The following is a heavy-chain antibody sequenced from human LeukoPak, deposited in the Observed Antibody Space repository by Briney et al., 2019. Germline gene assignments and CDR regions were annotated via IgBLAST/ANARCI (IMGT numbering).Heavy chain of an antibody. CDR2: ISYDGSNK. Sequence: GGSLRLSCAASGFTFSSYAMHWVRQAPGKGLEWVAVISYDGSNKNYADSVKGRFTISRDNSKNTLYLQTNSLGAEDTAVYYCARDKGEQWLVSRGVGYFDFWGQGTLVTVSS. J-gene: IGHJ4*02. CDR1: GFTFSSYA. CDR3: ARDKGEQWLVSRGVGYFDF. D-gene: IGHD6-19*01. V-gene: IGHV3-30-3*01.